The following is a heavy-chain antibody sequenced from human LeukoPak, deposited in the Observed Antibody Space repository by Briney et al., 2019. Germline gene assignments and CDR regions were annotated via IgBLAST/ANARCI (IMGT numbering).Heavy chain of an antibody. V-gene: IGHV4-39*02. Sequence: SETLSLTCTVSGGSISSRSHHWGWIRQPPGKGLEWTGNIYYSGSTFCNPSLKSRVTISVDTSQEQFSLKLSSVTAADTAVYYCARDGMGSSGWRYFDSWGQGSLVTVSS. CDR2: IYYSGST. CDR1: GGSISSRSHH. J-gene: IGHJ4*02. D-gene: IGHD6-25*01. CDR3: ARDGMGSSGWRYFDS.